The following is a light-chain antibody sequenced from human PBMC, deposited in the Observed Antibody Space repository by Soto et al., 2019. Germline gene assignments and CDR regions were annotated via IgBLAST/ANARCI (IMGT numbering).Light chain of an antibody. CDR3: QKLSNWPT. V-gene: IGKV3-11*01. CDR1: QSVSSY. CDR2: DAS. Sequence: EIVLTQSPATLSLSPGERATLSCRASQSVSSYLAWYQQKPGQAPRLLIYDASNRATGIPARLSGSGYGTDFNPTIGSLEPEDFALCYCQKLSNWPTLGHGTRLYIK. J-gene: IGKJ5*01.